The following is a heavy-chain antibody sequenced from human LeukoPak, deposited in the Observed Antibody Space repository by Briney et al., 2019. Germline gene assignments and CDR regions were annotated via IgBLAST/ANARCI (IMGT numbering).Heavy chain of an antibody. V-gene: IGHV4-59*01. Sequence: SETLSLTCTVSGGSISSYHWSWIRQPPGKGLEWIGYIYYSGSTNYNPSLKSRVTISVDTSKNQFSLKLSSVTAADTAVYYCAREAYCGGDCYSGFDYWGQGTLVTVSS. CDR3: AREAYCGGDCYSGFDY. CDR1: GGSISSYH. D-gene: IGHD2-21*02. CDR2: IYYSGST. J-gene: IGHJ4*02.